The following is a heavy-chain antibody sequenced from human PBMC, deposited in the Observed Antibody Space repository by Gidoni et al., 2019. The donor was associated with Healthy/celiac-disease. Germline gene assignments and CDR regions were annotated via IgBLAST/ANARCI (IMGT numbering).Heavy chain of an antibody. CDR1: GFTFSSYG. Sequence: QVQLVESGGGVVQPGRSLRLSCAASGFTFSSYGMHWVRQAPGKGLEWVAVIWYDGSNKYYADSVKGRFTISRDNSKNTLYLQMNSLRAEDTAVYYCARDWSHHAIYYYYGMDVWGQGTTVTVSS. D-gene: IGHD2-8*01. J-gene: IGHJ6*02. V-gene: IGHV3-33*01. CDR3: ARDWSHHAIYYYYGMDV. CDR2: IWYDGSNK.